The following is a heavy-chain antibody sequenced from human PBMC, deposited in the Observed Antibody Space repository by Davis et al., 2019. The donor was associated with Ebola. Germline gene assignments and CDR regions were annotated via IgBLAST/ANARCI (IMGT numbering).Heavy chain of an antibody. J-gene: IGHJ4*02. V-gene: IGHV4-34*01. CDR1: GGSFSGYY. Sequence: MPSETLSLTCAVYGGSFSGYYWSWIRQPPGKGLEWIGEINHSGSTNYSPSLKSRVTISVDTSKNQFSLKLSSVTAADTAVYYCARPNSSSWYGHYFDYWGQGTLVTVSS. D-gene: IGHD6-13*01. CDR2: INHSGST. CDR3: ARPNSSSWYGHYFDY.